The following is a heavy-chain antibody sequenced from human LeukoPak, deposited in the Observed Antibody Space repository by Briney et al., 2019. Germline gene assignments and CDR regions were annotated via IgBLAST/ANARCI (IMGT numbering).Heavy chain of an antibody. CDR2: IYYSGST. D-gene: IGHD3-22*01. V-gene: IGHV4-59*08. CDR1: GGSLSSYY. Sequence: SETLSLTCTVSGGSLSSYYWSWIRQPPGKGLEWIGYIYYSGSTNYNPSLKSRVTISVDTSKNQFSLKLSSVTAADTAVYYCARLLVGDSSGYAAFDYWGQGTLVTVSS. J-gene: IGHJ4*02. CDR3: ARLLVGDSSGYAAFDY.